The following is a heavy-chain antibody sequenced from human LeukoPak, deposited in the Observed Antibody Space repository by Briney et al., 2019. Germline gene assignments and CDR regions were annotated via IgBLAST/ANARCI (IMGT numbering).Heavy chain of an antibody. CDR3: ARASADSSGYYYYYYYMDV. D-gene: IGHD3-22*01. J-gene: IGHJ6*03. Sequence: GGSLRLSCAASGFTVSSNYMSWVRQAPGKGLEWVSVIYSGGSTYYADSVKGRFTISRDNSKNTLYLQMNSLRAEDTAVCYCARASADSSGYYYYYYYMDVWGKGTTVTVSS. CDR2: IYSGGST. V-gene: IGHV3-66*02. CDR1: GFTVSSNY.